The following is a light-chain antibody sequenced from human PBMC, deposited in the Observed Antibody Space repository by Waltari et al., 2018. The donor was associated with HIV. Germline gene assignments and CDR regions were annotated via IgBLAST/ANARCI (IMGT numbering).Light chain of an antibody. CDR3: QQYNNWPPLT. CDR2: GAS. J-gene: IGKJ4*01. Sequence: MTQSPATLSVSPGERATLSCRASQSVSSNLAWYQQKPGQAPRLLIYGASTSATGIPARFSGSGSGTEFTLTISSLQSEDFAVYYCQQYNNWPPLTFGGGTKVEIK. V-gene: IGKV3-15*01. CDR1: QSVSSN.